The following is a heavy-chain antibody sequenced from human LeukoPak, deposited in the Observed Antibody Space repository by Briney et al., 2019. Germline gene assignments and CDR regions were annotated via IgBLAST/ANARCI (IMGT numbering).Heavy chain of an antibody. Sequence: GSLRLSCAASGFTFSSYGMHWVRQAPGKGLEWVAVISYDGSNKYYADSVKGRFTISRDNSKNTLYLQMNSLRAEDTAVYYCARDQGGYDSSGYYCTFDYWGQGTLVTVSS. CDR1: GFTFSSYG. J-gene: IGHJ4*02. D-gene: IGHD3-22*01. V-gene: IGHV3-30*03. CDR3: ARDQGGYDSSGYYCTFDY. CDR2: ISYDGSNK.